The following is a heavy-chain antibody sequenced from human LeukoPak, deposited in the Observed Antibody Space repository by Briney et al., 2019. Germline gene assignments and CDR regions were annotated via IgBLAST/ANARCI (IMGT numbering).Heavy chain of an antibody. D-gene: IGHD3-3*01. CDR1: GYTFTSYY. Sequence: ASVKVSCKASGYTFTSYYMHWVRQAPGQGLEWMGIINPSGGSTSYAQKFQGRVTMTRDTSTSTVYMELSSLRAEDTAVYYCARHPLLQLLEWLVDYWGQGTLVTVSS. V-gene: IGHV1-46*01. J-gene: IGHJ4*02. CDR2: INPSGGST. CDR3: ARHPLLQLLEWLVDY.